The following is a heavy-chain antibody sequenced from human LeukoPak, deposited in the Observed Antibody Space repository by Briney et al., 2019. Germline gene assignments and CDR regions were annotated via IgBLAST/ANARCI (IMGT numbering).Heavy chain of an antibody. CDR3: ARQGIGRGDAFNI. V-gene: IGHV3-30*04. CDR1: GFSFSSFT. CDR2: ISYDGSNK. J-gene: IGHJ3*02. Sequence: GGSLRLSCAASGFSFSSFTMHWVRQAPGKGLEWVAVISYDGSNKNSADSVKGRFTISRDNSENTVHLQMNSLRAEDTAVYYCARQGIGRGDAFNIWGQGTMVTVSS. D-gene: IGHD6-13*01.